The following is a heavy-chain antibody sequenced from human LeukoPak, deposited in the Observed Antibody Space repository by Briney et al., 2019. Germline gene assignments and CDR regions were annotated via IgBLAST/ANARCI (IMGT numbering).Heavy chain of an antibody. V-gene: IGHV3-23*01. CDR1: GFTFSSYS. CDR2: NGSGGST. D-gene: IGHD5-18*01. J-gene: IGHJ4*02. CDR3: AKRIQSAMATGY. Sequence: GGSLRLSCAASGFTFSSYSMNWVRQAPGKGLEWVSDNGSGGSTYYADSVKGRFTISRDNSKNTLYLQMNGLRAEDTAVYYCAKRIQSAMATGYWGQGTLVTVSS.